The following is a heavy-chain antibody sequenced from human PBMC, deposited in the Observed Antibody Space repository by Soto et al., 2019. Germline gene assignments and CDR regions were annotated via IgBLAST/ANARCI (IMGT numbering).Heavy chain of an antibody. J-gene: IGHJ5*02. CDR3: AKDLGDIVVLNWFDP. CDR2: ISGSGGST. V-gene: IGHV3-23*01. Sequence: GGSLRLSCAASGFTFSSYAMSWVRQAPGKGLEWVSAISGSGGSTYYADSVKGRFTISRDNSKNTLYLQMNSLRAEDTAVYYCAKDLGDIVVLNWFDPWGQGTLVTVSS. D-gene: IGHD2-2*01. CDR1: GFTFSSYA.